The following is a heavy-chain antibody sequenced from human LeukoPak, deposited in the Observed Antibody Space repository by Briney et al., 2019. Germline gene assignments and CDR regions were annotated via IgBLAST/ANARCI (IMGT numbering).Heavy chain of an antibody. Sequence: GGSLRLSCAASGFTLSSYWMSWVRQAPGKGLQWVANIKEDGSEKYYVDSVKGRFTISRDNAKNSLYLQMYSLRAEDTAVYYCTRDRSGQDWGQGTLVTVSS. CDR3: TRDRSGQD. D-gene: IGHD1-1*01. J-gene: IGHJ4*02. V-gene: IGHV3-7*05. CDR2: IKEDGSEK. CDR1: GFTLSSYW.